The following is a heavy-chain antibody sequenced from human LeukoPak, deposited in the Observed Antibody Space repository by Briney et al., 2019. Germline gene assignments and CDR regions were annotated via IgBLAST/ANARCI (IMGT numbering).Heavy chain of an antibody. CDR2: INHSGST. Sequence: PSETLSLTCAVYGGSFSGYYRSWIRQPPGKGLEWIGEINHSGSTNYNPSLKSRVIISVDTSKNQFSLKLSSVTAADTAVYYCATTISSWSCFDYWGQGTLVTVSS. D-gene: IGHD6-13*01. CDR1: GGSFSGYY. CDR3: ATTISSWSCFDY. J-gene: IGHJ4*02. V-gene: IGHV4-34*01.